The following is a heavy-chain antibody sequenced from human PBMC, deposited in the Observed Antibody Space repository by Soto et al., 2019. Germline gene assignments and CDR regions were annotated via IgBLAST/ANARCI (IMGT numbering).Heavy chain of an antibody. Sequence: QVQLVQSGAEVKKPGSSVKVSCKASGGTFSSYAISWVRQAPGQGLEWMGGIIPIFGTANYVQKFQGRVTITADQSTSTAYMELCSLRSEDTAVYYCAREGAHDFWSGYEYYYYYGMDVWGQGTTVTVSS. D-gene: IGHD3-3*01. CDR2: IIPIFGTA. CDR3: AREGAHDFWSGYEYYYYYGMDV. CDR1: GGTFSSYA. V-gene: IGHV1-69*01. J-gene: IGHJ6*02.